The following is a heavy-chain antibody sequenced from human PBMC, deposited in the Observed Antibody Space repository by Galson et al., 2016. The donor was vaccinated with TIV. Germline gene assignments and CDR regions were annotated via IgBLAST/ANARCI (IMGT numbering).Heavy chain of an antibody. V-gene: IGHV3-13*01. D-gene: IGHD1-26*01. CDR2: IGTAVDT. J-gene: IGHJ4*02. CDR3: ARAPHSGNYYYFDY. Sequence: SLRLSCAASGFTFSSYDMHWVRQVTGKGLEWVSGIGTAVDTYYPGSMKGRFTISREDAKNSFYLQMNSLRAGDTAVYYCARAPHSGNYYYFDYWGQGTLVTVSS. CDR1: GFTFSSYD.